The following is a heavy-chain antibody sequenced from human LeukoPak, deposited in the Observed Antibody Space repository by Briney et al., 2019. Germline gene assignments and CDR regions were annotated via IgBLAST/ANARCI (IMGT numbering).Heavy chain of an antibody. Sequence: GGSLRLSCAASGFTFSNYEMHWVRQAPGKGLEWVSYIRSSGITIHYADSVKGRFTISRDNSKSSLSLQMNSLRAEDTAIYYCATYRQVLLPFESWGQGTLVTVSS. CDR2: IRSSGITI. CDR1: GFTFSNYE. D-gene: IGHD2-8*02. V-gene: IGHV3-48*03. CDR3: ATYRQVLLPFES. J-gene: IGHJ4*02.